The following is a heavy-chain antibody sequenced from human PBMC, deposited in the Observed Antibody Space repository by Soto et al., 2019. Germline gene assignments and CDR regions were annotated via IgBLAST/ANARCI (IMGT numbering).Heavy chain of an antibody. CDR1: GGSFSGYY. CDR2: INHSGST. D-gene: IGHD6-13*01. CDR3: ARGPYSSSWYVYFDY. J-gene: IGHJ4*02. Sequence: PSETLSLTCAVYGGSFSGYYWSWIRQPPGKGLEWIGEINHSGSTSYNPSLKSRVTISVDASKNQFSLKLSSVTAADTAVYYCARGPYSSSWYVYFDYWGQGTLVTVS. V-gene: IGHV4-34*01.